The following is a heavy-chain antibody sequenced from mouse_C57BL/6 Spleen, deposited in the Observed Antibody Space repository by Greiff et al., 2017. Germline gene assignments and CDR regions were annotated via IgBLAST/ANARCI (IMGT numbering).Heavy chain of an antibody. V-gene: IGHV1-15*01. CDR2: IDPETGGT. Sequence: QVQLQQSGAELVRPGASVTLSCKASGYTFTDYEMHWVKQTPVHGLEWIGAIDPETGGTAYNQKFKGKAILTADKSSSTAYMELRSLTSEDSAVYYCTRSGITTSPDYWGQGTTLTVSS. CDR3: TRSGITTSPDY. CDR1: GYTFTDYE. D-gene: IGHD1-1*01. J-gene: IGHJ2*01.